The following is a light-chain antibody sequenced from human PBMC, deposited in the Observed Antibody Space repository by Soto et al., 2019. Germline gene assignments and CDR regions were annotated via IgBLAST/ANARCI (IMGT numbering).Light chain of an antibody. J-gene: IGKJ4*01. Sequence: AIRGTQSPSSLSASTGDRVTITCRASQGISSYLAWYQQKPGKAPKLLIYAASTLQSGVPSRFSGSGSGTDFTLTISCLQSEDFATYYCQQYYSYPPLTFGGGTKV. V-gene: IGKV1-8*01. CDR2: AAS. CDR1: QGISSY. CDR3: QQYYSYPPLT.